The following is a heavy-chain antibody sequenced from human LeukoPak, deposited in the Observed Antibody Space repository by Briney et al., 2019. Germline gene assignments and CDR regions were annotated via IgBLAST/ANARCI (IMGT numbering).Heavy chain of an antibody. CDR3: ARENSRYSYGHPDY. CDR1: GFTFSSYA. D-gene: IGHD5-18*01. V-gene: IGHV3-30-3*01. Sequence: GRSLRLSCAASGFTFSSYAMHWVRQAPGKGLEWVAVISYDGNNKYYADSVKGRFTISRDNSKNTLYLQMNSLRAEDTAVYYCARENSRYSYGHPDYWGQGTLVTVSS. J-gene: IGHJ4*02. CDR2: ISYDGNNK.